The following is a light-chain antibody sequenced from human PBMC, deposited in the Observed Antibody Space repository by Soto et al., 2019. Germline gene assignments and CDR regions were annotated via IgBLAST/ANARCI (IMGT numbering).Light chain of an antibody. Sequence: IQRTQSPSTLSAYVGDRVAINGRARQRSSIWLAWYQQKPGKAPKLLICKAAGLESGVPSGFSGSGCGTEFTPTIRSLKPYDFATYYCQQYLFQSWTFG. V-gene: IGKV1-5*03. CDR3: QQYLFQSWT. CDR2: KAA. J-gene: IGKJ3*01. CDR1: QRSSIW.